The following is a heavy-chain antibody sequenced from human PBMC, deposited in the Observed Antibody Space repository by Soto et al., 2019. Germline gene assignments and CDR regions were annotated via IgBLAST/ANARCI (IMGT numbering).Heavy chain of an antibody. CDR2: ISYDEIDK. Sequence: GGSLRLSCAASGFTFSSYSMNWVRQAPGKGLEWVALISYDEIDKYFADAVKGRFTISRDNSKNTLYLQMDSLRAEDTAVYYCAGRSGSSDYWGRGTLVTV. CDR1: GFTFSSYS. V-gene: IGHV3-30*03. CDR3: AGRSGSSDY. D-gene: IGHD3-10*01. J-gene: IGHJ4*02.